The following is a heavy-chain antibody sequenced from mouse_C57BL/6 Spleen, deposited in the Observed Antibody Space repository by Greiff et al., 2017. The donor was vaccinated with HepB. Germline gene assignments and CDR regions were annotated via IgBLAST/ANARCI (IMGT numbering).Heavy chain of an antibody. D-gene: IGHD2-1*01. CDR2: ISYSGST. J-gene: IGHJ1*03. CDR1: GYSITSGYD. CDR3: ARNDGNYGWYFDV. Sequence: EVQLQESGPGMVKPSQSLSLTCTVTGYSITSGYDWHWIRHFPGKKLEWMGYISYSGSTNYNPSLKSRISITHDTSKNHFFLKLNSVTTEDTATYYCARNDGNYGWYFDVWGTGTTVTVSS. V-gene: IGHV3-1*01.